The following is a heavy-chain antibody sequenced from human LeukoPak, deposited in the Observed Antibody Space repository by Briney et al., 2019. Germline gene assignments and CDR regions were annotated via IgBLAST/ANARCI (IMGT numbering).Heavy chain of an antibody. D-gene: IGHD2-21*02. CDR1: GGSISSGGYY. J-gene: IGHJ4*02. CDR3: AREGDYYFDY. Sequence: SETLTLTCTVSGGSISSGGYYWSWIRQHPGKGLEWIGYIYYSGSTYYNPSLKSRVTISVDTSKNQFSLKLSSVTAADTAVYYCAREGDYYFDYWGQGTLVTVSS. CDR2: IYYSGST. V-gene: IGHV4-31*03.